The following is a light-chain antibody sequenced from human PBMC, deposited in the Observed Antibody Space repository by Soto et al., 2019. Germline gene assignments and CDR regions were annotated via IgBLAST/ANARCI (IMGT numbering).Light chain of an antibody. Sequence: EIVMTQSPATLSVSPGERATLSCRASQSISNNLAWYHQRPGQAPRLLIYGASTSATGIPARFSGSWSGTEFTITISSPQSEDFAVYYCHQYNNWWTFGQGTKVEIK. J-gene: IGKJ1*01. CDR3: HQYNNWWT. V-gene: IGKV3-15*01. CDR2: GAS. CDR1: QSISNN.